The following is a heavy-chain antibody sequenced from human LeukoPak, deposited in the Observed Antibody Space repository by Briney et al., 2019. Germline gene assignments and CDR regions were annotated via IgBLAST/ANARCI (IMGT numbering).Heavy chain of an antibody. V-gene: IGHV3-33*01. CDR3: ARWSCDH. Sequence: PGTSLRLSCAASGFTFSSYGMHWVRQAPGKGLEWVAVIWYDGGEKYYADSVKGRFTISRDNSKNTLFLQMSSLTAEDTAVYYCARWSCDHWGQGTLVTVSS. J-gene: IGHJ5*02. CDR1: GFTFSSYG. CDR2: IWYDGGEK.